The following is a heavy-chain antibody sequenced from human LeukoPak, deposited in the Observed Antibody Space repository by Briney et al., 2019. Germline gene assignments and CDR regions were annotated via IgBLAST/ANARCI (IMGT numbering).Heavy chain of an antibody. J-gene: IGHJ4*02. Sequence: SLRLSCAASGFTFDDYAMHWVRQAPGKGLEWVSGISWNSGSRGYADSVKGRFTMSRDNAKNTLYLQMNSLRAEDTAVYYCAKDPYGSGSYLDYWGQGTLVTVSS. D-gene: IGHD3-10*01. CDR3: AKDPYGSGSYLDY. CDR2: ISWNSGSR. CDR1: GFTFDDYA. V-gene: IGHV3-9*01.